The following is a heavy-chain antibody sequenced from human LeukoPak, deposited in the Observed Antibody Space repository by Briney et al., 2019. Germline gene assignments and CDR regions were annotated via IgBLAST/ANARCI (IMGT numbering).Heavy chain of an antibody. D-gene: IGHD2-2*01. CDR2: IIPIFGTA. Sequence: PVKVSCKASGGTFSSYAISWVRQAPGQGLEWMGGIIPIFGTANYAQKFQGRVTITADESTSTAYMELSSLRSEDTAVYCCARADIVVVPAAMRAFDPWGQGTLVTVSS. CDR3: ARADIVVVPAAMRAFDP. J-gene: IGHJ5*02. CDR1: GGTFSSYA. V-gene: IGHV1-69*13.